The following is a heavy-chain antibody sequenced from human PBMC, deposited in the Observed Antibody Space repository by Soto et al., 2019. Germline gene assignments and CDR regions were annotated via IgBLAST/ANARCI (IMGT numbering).Heavy chain of an antibody. CDR3: VRGAPFDY. V-gene: IGHV3-74*03. Sequence: DVQLVESGGALVQPGGSLRLSCATSGFTFSSQWMYWIRQVPGKGLVWVSRINSDGTDIAYADFVKGRFTISRDNAKNTLYLKMNSLGAEDTALYYCVRGAPFDYWGQGTLVTVSS. CDR1: GFTFSSQW. CDR2: INSDGTDI. J-gene: IGHJ4*02.